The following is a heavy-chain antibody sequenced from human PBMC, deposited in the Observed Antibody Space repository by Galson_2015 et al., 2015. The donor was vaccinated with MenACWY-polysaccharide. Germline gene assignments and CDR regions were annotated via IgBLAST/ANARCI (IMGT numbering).Heavy chain of an antibody. Sequence: SLRLSCAASGFTFSSCAMSWVRQAPGKGLEWVSGISGSGGNTYYADSVKGRFTISRDNSKNTLYLQMNSLRAEDTAVYYCAKRMTTVGAFDIWGHGTMVTVSS. V-gene: IGHV3-23*01. D-gene: IGHD4-23*01. J-gene: IGHJ3*02. CDR2: ISGSGGNT. CDR1: GFTFSSCA. CDR3: AKRMTTVGAFDI.